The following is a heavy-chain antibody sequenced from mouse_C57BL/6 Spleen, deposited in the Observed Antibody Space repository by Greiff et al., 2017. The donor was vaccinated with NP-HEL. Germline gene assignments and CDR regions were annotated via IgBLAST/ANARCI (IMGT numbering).Heavy chain of an antibody. Sequence: VQLQQPGAELVRPGSSVKLSCKASGYTFTSYWMHWVKQRPIQGLEWIGNIDPSDSETHYNQKFKDKATLTVDKSSSTAYMQLSSLTSEDYAVDYCARGLIYDGSWFADWGQGTLVTVSA. CDR2: IDPSDSET. CDR1: GYTFTSYW. V-gene: IGHV1-52*01. J-gene: IGHJ3*01. CDR3: ARGLIYDGSWFAD. D-gene: IGHD2-3*01.